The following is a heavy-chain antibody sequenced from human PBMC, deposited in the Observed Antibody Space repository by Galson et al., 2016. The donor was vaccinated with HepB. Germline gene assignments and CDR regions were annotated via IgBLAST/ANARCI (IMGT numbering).Heavy chain of an antibody. V-gene: IGHV5-51*01. J-gene: IGHJ4*02. CDR3: ARGVAVTGGVLDY. Sequence: QSGAEVKKPGESLQISCEGSGYSTSNYWIGWVRQVPGKGLEWLALISPDGSDSRYNPSFQGQVTISTDRSISTAYLQWSSLKSSDTAMYYCARGVAVTGGVLDYWGPGTLVTASS. D-gene: IGHD2-8*02. CDR1: GYSTSNYW. CDR2: ISPDGSDS.